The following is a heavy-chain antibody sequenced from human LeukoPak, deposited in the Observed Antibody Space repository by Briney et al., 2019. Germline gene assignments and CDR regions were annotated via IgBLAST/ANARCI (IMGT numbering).Heavy chain of an antibody. J-gene: IGHJ4*02. Sequence: VGSLRLSSAASGFTFSSYGTHWGRQAPGKGLGWVSVISYDGINKYYADSVKGRVTISRGNSKNTLYLQMPSLRAEDTAVYYCAKDSSSYFNYFDYWGQGPLVTVPS. CDR3: AKDSSSYFNYFDY. D-gene: IGHD6-13*01. V-gene: IGHV3-30*18. CDR1: GFTFSSYG. CDR2: ISYDGINK.